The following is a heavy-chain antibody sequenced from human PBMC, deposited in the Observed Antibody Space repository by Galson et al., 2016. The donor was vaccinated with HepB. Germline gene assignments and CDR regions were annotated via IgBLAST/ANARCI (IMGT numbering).Heavy chain of an antibody. D-gene: IGHD4-11*01. CDR2: IWYDGSKS. CDR3: ASGKGADYKDAFEL. Sequence: SLRLSCAASGFSFHRFGMHWVRQAPGKRLERVAVIWYDGSKSEYLDSVQGRFTVSRDNSKKTLYLQMDSLRNDDTAVYYCASGKGADYKDAFELWGQGTRVTGSS. CDR1: GFSFHRFG. V-gene: IGHV3-33*01. J-gene: IGHJ3*01.